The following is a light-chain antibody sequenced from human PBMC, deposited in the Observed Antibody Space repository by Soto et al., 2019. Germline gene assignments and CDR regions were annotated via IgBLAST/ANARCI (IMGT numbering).Light chain of an antibody. CDR3: QQRSKWRT. CDR1: QSVSSAN. V-gene: IGKV3-11*01. Sequence: EIVLTQSPGTLSLSPGERATLSCRASQSVSSANFAWYQQKPGQAPRLLIYDASKRATGIPARFSGSGFGTDYPLTISSLEPEDFAVYYCQQRSKWRTFGQGTKVDIK. CDR2: DAS. J-gene: IGKJ1*01.